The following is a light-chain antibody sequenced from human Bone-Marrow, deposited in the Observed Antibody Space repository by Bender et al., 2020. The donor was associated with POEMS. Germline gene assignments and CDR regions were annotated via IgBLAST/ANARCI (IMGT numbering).Light chain of an antibody. V-gene: IGLV1-44*01. CDR1: SSNIGAHA. Sequence: QSVLTQPPSASGTPGQRVTISCSGGSSNIGAHAVNWYQHLPGTAPKLLIYSSHRRPSGVSHRFSGSKSGNTASLTISGLQAEDEAEYYCCSYGGVNTPVLFGGGTKLTVL. J-gene: IGLJ2*01. CDR2: SSH. CDR3: CSYGGVNTPVL.